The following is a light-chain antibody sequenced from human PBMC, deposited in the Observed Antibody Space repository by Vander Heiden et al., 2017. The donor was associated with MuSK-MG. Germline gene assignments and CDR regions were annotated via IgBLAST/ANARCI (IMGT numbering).Light chain of an antibody. CDR2: GAS. CDR1: ESVSIS. CDR3: NQHDNWWT. J-gene: IGKJ1*01. V-gene: IGKV3-15*01. Sequence: EIVMTQSPATLSVSLGETATLSCRASESVSISLAWYQHKPGQAPRLLIYGASTRATGIPDRFSGSGSGTEFTLTISSLQSEDSAVYYCNQHDNWWTFGLGTKVEI.